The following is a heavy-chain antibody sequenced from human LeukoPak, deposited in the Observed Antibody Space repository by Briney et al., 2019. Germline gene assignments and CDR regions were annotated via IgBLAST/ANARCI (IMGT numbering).Heavy chain of an antibody. Sequence: SETLSLTCTVSGGSISSYYWSWIRQPPGKGLEWIGYIYYSGSPNYNPSLKSRVTISIDTSKNQFSLKLSSVTAADTAVYYCARHGGMVRGAYDAFDIWGQGTLVTVSS. CDR1: GGSISSYY. D-gene: IGHD3-10*01. J-gene: IGHJ3*02. CDR2: IYYSGSP. V-gene: IGHV4-59*08. CDR3: ARHGGMVRGAYDAFDI.